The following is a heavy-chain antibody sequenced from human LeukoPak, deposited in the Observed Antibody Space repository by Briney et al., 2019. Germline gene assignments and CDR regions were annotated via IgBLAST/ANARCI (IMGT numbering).Heavy chain of an antibody. D-gene: IGHD1-26*01. J-gene: IGHJ4*02. CDR2: ISGSGGST. V-gene: IGHV3-23*01. CDR1: GFTFSSYA. CDR3: AKPDSGSYGEDY. Sequence: HPGGSLRLSCAASGFTFSSYAMSWVRQAPGKGLEWVSAISGSGGSTYYADSVKGRFTISRDNSKNTLYLQMNSLRAEDTAVYYCAKPDSGSYGEDYWGQGTLVTVSS.